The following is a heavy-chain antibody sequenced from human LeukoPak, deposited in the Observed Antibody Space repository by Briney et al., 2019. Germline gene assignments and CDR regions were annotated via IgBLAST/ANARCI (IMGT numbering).Heavy chain of an antibody. CDR3: ARAGQEWFGELGFDQ. CDR2: IKQDGSEK. J-gene: IGHJ4*02. V-gene: IGHV3-7*01. CDR1: GFSFSRYW. D-gene: IGHD3-10*01. Sequence: GGSLRLSCAASGFSFSRYWMSWVRQAPGKGLEWVANIKQDGSEKNYVESVKGRFAISRDNAKNSLYLQTNSLRAEDTAVYYCARAGQEWFGELGFDQWGQGTLVIVSS.